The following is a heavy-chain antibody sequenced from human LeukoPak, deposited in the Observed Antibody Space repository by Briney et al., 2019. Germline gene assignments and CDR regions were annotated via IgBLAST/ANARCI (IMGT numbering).Heavy chain of an antibody. Sequence: ASVKVSCTASGYTFTSYYMHWVRQAPGQGLEWMGIINPSGGSTSYAQKFQGRVTMTRDTSTSTVYMELSSLRSEDTAVYYCARAGEILRPDDSSGYYLFDYWGQGTLVTVSS. D-gene: IGHD3-22*01. CDR3: ARAGEILRPDDSSGYYLFDY. CDR2: INPSGGST. J-gene: IGHJ4*02. CDR1: GYTFTSYY. V-gene: IGHV1-46*01.